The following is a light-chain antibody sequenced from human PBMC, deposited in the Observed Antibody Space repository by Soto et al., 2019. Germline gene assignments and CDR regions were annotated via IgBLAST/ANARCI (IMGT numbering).Light chain of an antibody. CDR3: QQYTNWRT. V-gene: IGKV3-15*01. Sequence: MVVAQAAATLSVSPGERATLSCRASQSVSSNLAWYQQKPGQAPRLLIYGASTRATGIPARFSGSGSGTEFTLTISSLQSEDFAVYYCQQYTNWRTFGHGPKVDIK. CDR1: QSVSSN. J-gene: IGKJ1*01. CDR2: GAS.